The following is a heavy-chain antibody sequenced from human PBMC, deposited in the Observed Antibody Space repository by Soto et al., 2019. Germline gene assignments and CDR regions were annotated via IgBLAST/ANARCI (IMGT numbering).Heavy chain of an antibody. Sequence: SETLSLTCTVSGGSISSYYWSWIRQPPGKGLEWIGYIYYSGSTNYNPSLKSRVTISVDTSKNQFSLKLSSVTAADMAVYYCARQFYGSGSRGAFDIWGQGTMVTVSS. CDR3: ARQFYGSGSRGAFDI. J-gene: IGHJ3*02. CDR2: IYYSGST. V-gene: IGHV4-59*08. D-gene: IGHD3-10*01. CDR1: GGSISSYY.